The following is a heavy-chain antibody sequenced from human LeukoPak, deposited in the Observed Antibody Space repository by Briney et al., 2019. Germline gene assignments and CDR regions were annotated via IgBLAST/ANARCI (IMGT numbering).Heavy chain of an antibody. CDR1: GFSVSDNY. CDR2: LYSGGTT. V-gene: IGHV3-53*01. D-gene: IGHD3-10*01. Sequence: GGSLRLSCATSGFSVSDNYMSWVRQAPGKGLEWVSILYSGGTTYYADSVKGRFTISRDNSKNTVYLQMNSLRAEDTAVYYCARSYYYGSGSFSRGGFDPWGQGTLVTVSS. CDR3: ARSYYYGSGSFSRGGFDP. J-gene: IGHJ5*02.